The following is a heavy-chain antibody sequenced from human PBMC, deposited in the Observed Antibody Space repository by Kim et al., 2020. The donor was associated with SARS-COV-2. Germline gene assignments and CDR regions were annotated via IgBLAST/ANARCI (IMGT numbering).Heavy chain of an antibody. V-gene: IGHV4-31*02. J-gene: IGHJ5*02. Sequence: SPSTNTRVTISVEPSKNQFPLKLGAVTAADTAVYYCARVVVAATGWFDPWGQGTLVTVSS. CDR3: ARVVVAATGWFDP. D-gene: IGHD2-15*01.